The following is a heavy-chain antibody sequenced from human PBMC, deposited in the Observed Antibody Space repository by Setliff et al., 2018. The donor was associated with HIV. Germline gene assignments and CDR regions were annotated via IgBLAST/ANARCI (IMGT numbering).Heavy chain of an antibody. Sequence: ASVKVSCKASGYTFTSYPMHWVRQAPGQGLEWMGVINTSGGSAGYAEKFRGRVTMTRDTSTNTVYMDLRNLRSEDTAVYYCARNQGDASGWYAGDYWGHGTLDTVSS. V-gene: IGHV1-46*01. CDR2: INTSGGSA. D-gene: IGHD6-19*01. CDR3: ARNQGDASGWYAGDY. J-gene: IGHJ4*01. CDR1: GYTFTSYP.